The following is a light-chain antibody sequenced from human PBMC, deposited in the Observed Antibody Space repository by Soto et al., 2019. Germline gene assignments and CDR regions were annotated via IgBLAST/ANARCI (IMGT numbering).Light chain of an antibody. Sequence: EVVLTQSPGTLSLSPGERATLSCRGSQTIHNNYLAWYQQRPGQAPRLLIYGSSDRATGIPDRFSGSGSGTDFTLTIGRLETEDFAVYYCHQYGSSPPYTFGQGTKLEI. CDR1: QTIHNNY. CDR3: HQYGSSPPYT. CDR2: GSS. J-gene: IGKJ2*01. V-gene: IGKV3-20*01.